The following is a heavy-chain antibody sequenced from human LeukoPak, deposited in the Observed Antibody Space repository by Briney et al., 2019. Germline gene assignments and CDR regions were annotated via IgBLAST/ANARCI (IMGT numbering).Heavy chain of an antibody. J-gene: IGHJ4*02. CDR3: TTEHTLGKVGAIDY. CDR1: GFTFSNAW. Sequence: GGSLRLSCAASGFTFSNAWMSWVRQAPGKGLEWVGRIKSKADGGTTDYAAPVKDRFTISRDDSKNTLYLQMDSLKTEDTAVYYCTTEHTLGKVGAIDYWGQGTLVTVSS. V-gene: IGHV3-15*01. CDR2: IKSKADGGTT. D-gene: IGHD1-26*01.